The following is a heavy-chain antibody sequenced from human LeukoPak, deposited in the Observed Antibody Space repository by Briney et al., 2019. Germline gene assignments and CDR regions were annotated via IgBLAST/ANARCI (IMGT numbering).Heavy chain of an antibody. J-gene: IGHJ4*02. V-gene: IGHV3-30*18. CDR1: GFTFSSYG. CDR2: ISYDGSNK. CDR3: AKDQYYYDSSAYYARGGFDY. D-gene: IGHD3-22*01. Sequence: PGRSLRLSCAVSGFTFSSYGMNWVRQAPGKGLEWVAGISYDGSNKYYADSVKGRVTISRDFSKSTLFLQMNSLRAEDTAVYYCAKDQYYYDSSAYYARGGFDYWGQGTLVTVSS.